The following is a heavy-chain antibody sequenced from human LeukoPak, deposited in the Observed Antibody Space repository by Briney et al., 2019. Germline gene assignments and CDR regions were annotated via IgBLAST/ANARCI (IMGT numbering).Heavy chain of an antibody. J-gene: IGHJ4*02. CDR2: INHSGST. V-gene: IGHV4-34*01. Sequence: PSETLSLTCAVYGGSFSGYYWSWIRQPPGKGLEWIGEINHSGSTNYNPSLKSRVTISVDTSNNQFSLKLSSLTAGVPVVYDCARGRKYTSGYRVTELGSGYSDYWGQGTLVTVSS. D-gene: IGHD5-18*01. CDR3: ARGRKYTSGYRVTELGSGYSDY. CDR1: GGSFSGYY.